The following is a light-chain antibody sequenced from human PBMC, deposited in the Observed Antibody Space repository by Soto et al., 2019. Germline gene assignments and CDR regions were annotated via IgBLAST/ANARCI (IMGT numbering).Light chain of an antibody. CDR1: QTVRNNY. CDR3: QQFGTPIA. Sequence: EFVLTQSPGTLSLSLGESATLSCRASQTVRNNYLAWYQQKPGQAPRLLIYDASSRATGIPGRLSGSGSGTDFTLTISRLEPEDFAVYYCQQFGTPIAFGQGTRLEIK. V-gene: IGKV3-20*01. CDR2: DAS. J-gene: IGKJ5*01.